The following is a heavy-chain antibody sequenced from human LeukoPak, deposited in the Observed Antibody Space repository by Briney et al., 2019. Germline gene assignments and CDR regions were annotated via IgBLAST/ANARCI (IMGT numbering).Heavy chain of an antibody. Sequence: SETLSLTCAVSGYSISSGYYWGWIRQPPGKGLEWIGNIYHSGSTYYNPSLKSRVTISVDTSKNQFSLKLSSVTAADTAVYYCAREGGLNCSGGTCYRGELDYWGQGTLVTVSS. CDR3: AREGGLNCSGGTCYRGELDY. CDR2: IYHSGST. V-gene: IGHV4-38-2*02. CDR1: GYSISSGYY. D-gene: IGHD2-15*01. J-gene: IGHJ4*02.